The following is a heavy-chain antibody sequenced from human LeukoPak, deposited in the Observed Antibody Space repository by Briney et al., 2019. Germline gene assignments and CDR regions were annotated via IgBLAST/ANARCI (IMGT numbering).Heavy chain of an antibody. CDR1: GYTFTSYA. CDR2: INAGNGNT. D-gene: IGHD3-22*01. Sequence: ASVTVSCKASGYTFTSYAMHWVRQAPGQRLEWIGWINAGNGNTKYSQKFQGRVTITRDTSASTAYMELSGLRSEDTAVYYCASTYYYDSSGPHDAFDIWGQGTMVTVSS. CDR3: ASTYYYDSSGPHDAFDI. V-gene: IGHV1-3*01. J-gene: IGHJ3*02.